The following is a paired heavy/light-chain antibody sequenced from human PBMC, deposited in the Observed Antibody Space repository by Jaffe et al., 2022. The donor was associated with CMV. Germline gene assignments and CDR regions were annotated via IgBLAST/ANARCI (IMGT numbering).Heavy chain of an antibody. J-gene: IGHJ3*02. V-gene: IGHV3-23*01. D-gene: IGHD1-26*01. Sequence: EVQLLESGGGLVQPGGSLRLSCAASGFTFTRHAVSWVRQPPGMGLEWVSTLSHNDDITYYAKSVEGRFTVSRDNSKNTLYLQMNSLRADDTAVYYCAKSGGDLDDFAFPFDIWGHGTMVTVSS. CDR3: AKSGGDLDDFAFPFDI. CDR1: GFTFTRHA. CDR2: LSHNDDIT.
Light chain of an antibody. CDR3: QQYSSYSLT. CDR1: QSIRSW. V-gene: IGKV1-5*03. CDR2: EAS. J-gene: IGKJ4*01. Sequence: DIQMTQSPSTLSAFVGDRVTITCRASQSIRSWLAWYQQKPGKDPKLLIYEASTLESGVPSRFSGSGSGTEFTLTISSLQPDDFATYYCQQYSSYSLTFGGGTKVEIK.